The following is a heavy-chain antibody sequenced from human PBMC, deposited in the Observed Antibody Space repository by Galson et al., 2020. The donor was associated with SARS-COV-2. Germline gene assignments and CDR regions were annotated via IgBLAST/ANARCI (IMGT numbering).Heavy chain of an antibody. D-gene: IGHD6-19*01. CDR1: GYTFTSYG. J-gene: IGHJ4*02. CDR2: ISAYNGNT. V-gene: IGHV1-18*01. Sequence: ASVKVSCKASGYTFTSYGISWVRQAPGQGLEWMGWISAYNGNTNYAQKLQGRVTMTTDTSMSTAYMELRSLRSDDTAVYYCARETGYSSGCYVGTGGDYCGQGTLVTVSS. CDR3: ARETGYSSGCYVGTGGDY.